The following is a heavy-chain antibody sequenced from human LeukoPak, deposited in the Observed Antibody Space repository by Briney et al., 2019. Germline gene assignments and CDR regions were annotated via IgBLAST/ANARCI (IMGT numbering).Heavy chain of an antibody. Sequence: PSETLSLTCTVSGGSINTSDYYWSWIRQPPGKGLEWIGYIFYSGNTYCNPSLKSRLIISIDTSKNQFSLRLSSVTAADTAVYYCATTARHCSDYWGQGTLVTVSS. V-gene: IGHV4-30-4*08. D-gene: IGHD6-6*01. CDR3: ATTARHCSDY. CDR1: GGSINTSDYY. J-gene: IGHJ4*02. CDR2: IFYSGNT.